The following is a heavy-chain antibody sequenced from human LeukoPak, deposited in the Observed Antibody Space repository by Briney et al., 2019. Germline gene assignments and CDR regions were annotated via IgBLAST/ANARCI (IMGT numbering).Heavy chain of an antibody. Sequence: GESLRLSCEASGVTFGDYGMSWVRRGRGKGLEWVSGITRNGDTASYADSVNGRFTISRDNAKNCLYLQMNSLRAEDTAFYYCARGYNHGPIDMWGQGTLVTVSS. CDR1: GVTFGDYG. CDR2: ITRNGDTA. CDR3: ARGYNHGPIDM. V-gene: IGHV3-20*04. D-gene: IGHD2-2*02. J-gene: IGHJ3*02.